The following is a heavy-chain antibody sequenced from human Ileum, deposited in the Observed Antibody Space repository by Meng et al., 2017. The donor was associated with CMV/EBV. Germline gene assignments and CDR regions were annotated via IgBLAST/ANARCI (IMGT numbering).Heavy chain of an antibody. J-gene: IGHJ6*02. D-gene: IGHD2-2*01. V-gene: IGHV3-30-3*01. Sequence: SPKIPCAASGFTFSSYAMHWVRQAPGKGLEWVAVISYDGSNKYYADSVKGRFTISRDNSKNTLYLQMNSLRAEDTAVYYCARDGPFARVVVPAATRYYYYGMDVWGQGTTVTVSS. CDR1: GFTFSSYA. CDR3: ARDGPFARVVVPAATRYYYYGMDV. CDR2: ISYDGSNK.